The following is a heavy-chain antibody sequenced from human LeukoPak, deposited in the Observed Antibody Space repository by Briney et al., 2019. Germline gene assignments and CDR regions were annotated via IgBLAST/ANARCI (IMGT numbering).Heavy chain of an antibody. CDR1: GYTFTGYY. D-gene: IGHD3-22*01. CDR2: INPNSGGT. CDR3: ARARRITMIVVANNWFDP. Sequence: ASVTVSCKASGYTFTGYYMHWVLQAPGQGLEWMGWINPNSGGTNYAQKFQGRVTMTRDTSISTAYMELSRLRSDDTAVYYCARARRITMIVVANNWFDPWGQGTLVTVSS. V-gene: IGHV1-2*02. J-gene: IGHJ5*02.